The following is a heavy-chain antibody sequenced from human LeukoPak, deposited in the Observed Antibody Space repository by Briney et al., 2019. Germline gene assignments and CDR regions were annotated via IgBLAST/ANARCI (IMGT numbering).Heavy chain of an antibody. CDR2: ISWNSGSI. CDR1: GFTCDDYA. J-gene: IGHJ2*01. D-gene: IGHD6-13*01. Sequence: GGSLRLSCAASGFTCDDYAMHWVRQAPGEGLEWVSGISWNSGSIGYADSVKGRFTISRDNAKNALYLQMNSLRAEDTALYYCAKAAYSSSWNGFFGHWYFDLWGRGTLVTVSS. V-gene: IGHV3-9*01. CDR3: AKAAYSSSWNGFFGHWYFDL.